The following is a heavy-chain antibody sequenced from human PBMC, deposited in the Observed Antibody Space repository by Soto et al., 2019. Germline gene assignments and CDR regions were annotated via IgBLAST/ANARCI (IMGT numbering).Heavy chain of an antibody. D-gene: IGHD2-15*01. J-gene: IGHJ2*01. Sequence: QVQLVQSGAEVKKPGASVKVSCKASGYTFTSYAMHWVRQAPGQRLEWMGWINAGNGNTKYSQKFQGRVTITRDTSANTAYMELSSLRSEDTAVYYCARPSYCSGGSCYSVRYFDLWGRGTLVTVSS. CDR3: ARPSYCSGGSCYSVRYFDL. CDR1: GYTFTSYA. CDR2: INAGNGNT. V-gene: IGHV1-3*01.